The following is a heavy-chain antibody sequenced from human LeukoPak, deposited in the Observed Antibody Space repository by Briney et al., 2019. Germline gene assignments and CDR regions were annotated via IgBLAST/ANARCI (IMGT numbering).Heavy chain of an antibody. J-gene: IGHJ4*02. Sequence: SETLSLTCTVSGGAISGYYWNWIRQPPGKGPEWIGHIHHGGSTNYNPSLRSRVAISLDTPKNQFSLKLSSVTAADTAVYYCARVGSSWYWGQGTLVTVSS. CDR3: ARVGSSWY. CDR2: IHHGGST. CDR1: GGAISGYY. D-gene: IGHD6-13*01. V-gene: IGHV4-59*01.